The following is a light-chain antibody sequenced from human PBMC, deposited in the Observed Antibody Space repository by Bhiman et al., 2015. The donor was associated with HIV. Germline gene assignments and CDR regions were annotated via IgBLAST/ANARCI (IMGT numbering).Light chain of an antibody. Sequence: QSALTQPASVSGSPGQSITISCTGTSSDVGGYNYVSWYQQYPGKAPKLMIYDVSNRPSGVPDRFSGSKSGTSASLAISGLQAEDEAEYFCATWHDSLDGVMFGGGTKLTVL. CDR2: DVS. J-gene: IGLJ3*02. V-gene: IGLV2-14*03. CDR3: ATWHDSLDGVM. CDR1: SSDVGGYNY.